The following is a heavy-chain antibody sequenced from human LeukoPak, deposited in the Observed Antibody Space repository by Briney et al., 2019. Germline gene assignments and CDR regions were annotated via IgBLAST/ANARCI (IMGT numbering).Heavy chain of an antibody. CDR3: ARVPPSAHQVFSSDY. Sequence: ASVMVSCKASGYTFTNYGISWVRQAPGQGLEWMSWISANNGETRYALNFQGRVTMTTDTSTTTAYMELRSLRSDDTAVYYCARVPPSAHQVFSSDYWGQGTQVTVSS. V-gene: IGHV1-18*04. CDR1: GYTFTNYG. CDR2: ISANNGET. J-gene: IGHJ4*02. D-gene: IGHD1-14*01.